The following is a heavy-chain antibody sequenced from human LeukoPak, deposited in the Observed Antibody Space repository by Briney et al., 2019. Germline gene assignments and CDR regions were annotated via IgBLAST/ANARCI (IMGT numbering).Heavy chain of an antibody. CDR3: ARDRPYGGNSYDAFDI. V-gene: IGHV1-69*13. D-gene: IGHD4-23*01. J-gene: IGHJ3*02. Sequence: SVKVSCKASGGTFSSYAISWVRQAPGQGLEWMGGIIPIFGTANYAQKFQGRVTITADESTSTAYMELSSLRSEDTAVYYCARDRPYGGNSYDAFDIWGQGTMVTVSS. CDR1: GGTFSSYA. CDR2: IIPIFGTA.